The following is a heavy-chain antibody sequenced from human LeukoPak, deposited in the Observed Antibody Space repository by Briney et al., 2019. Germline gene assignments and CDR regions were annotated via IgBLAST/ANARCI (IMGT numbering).Heavy chain of an antibody. CDR1: GFTFSSYA. CDR2: VSGSGGST. J-gene: IGHJ4*02. D-gene: IGHD3-22*01. V-gene: IGHV3-23*01. Sequence: GGSLRLSCAASGFTFSSYAMCWVRQAPGKGLEWVSAVSGSGGSTYYAESVKGRFSISRDNSKNTLYLQMNSLSAEDTAVYYCAKGGYYYGSSGYLTTFDYWGQGTLVTVSS. CDR3: AKGGYYYGSSGYLTTFDY.